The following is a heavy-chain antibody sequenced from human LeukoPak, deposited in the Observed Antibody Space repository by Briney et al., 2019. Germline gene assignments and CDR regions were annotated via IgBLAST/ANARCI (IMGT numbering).Heavy chain of an antibody. J-gene: IGHJ4*02. Sequence: ASVKVSCKASGYTFTGYYMHWVRQAPGQGLEWLGLITPSGGSTWYAQKFQGRVTMTRDMSTSTDYMELNSLRAEDTAVYYCARRFYGSGSYYTQDYWGQGTLVTVSS. CDR1: GYTFTGYY. V-gene: IGHV1-46*01. CDR3: ARRFYGSGSYYTQDY. CDR2: ITPSGGST. D-gene: IGHD3-10*01.